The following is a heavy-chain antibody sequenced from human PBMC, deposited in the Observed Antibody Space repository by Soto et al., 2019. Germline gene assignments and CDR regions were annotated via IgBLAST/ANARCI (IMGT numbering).Heavy chain of an antibody. D-gene: IGHD1-7*01. V-gene: IGHV3-30*18. CDR2: ISYDGSQK. CDR1: GFSFNSYG. CDR3: AKDLELRLNYYDMNV. Sequence: GGSLRLSCAASGFSFNSYGMHWVRQAPGKGLEWVAVISYDGSQKYYADSVKGRFTISRDNSKNTLYLQMNSLRAEDTAVYYFAKDLELRLNYYDMNVWGQGTTVTDSS. J-gene: IGHJ6*02.